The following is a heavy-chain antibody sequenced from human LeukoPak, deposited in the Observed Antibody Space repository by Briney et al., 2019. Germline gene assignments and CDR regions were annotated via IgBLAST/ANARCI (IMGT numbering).Heavy chain of an antibody. CDR3: ARDVPSYTNYPNWFEP. J-gene: IGHJ5*02. V-gene: IGHV1-69*10. CDR1: GGTFSNYA. CDR2: SIPILRMT. Sequence: GASVKVSCKPSGGTFSNYAVSWVRQAPGQGLEWLGRSIPILRMTNYAPKFQGRLTITVDKSTSTAYLELNSLISEDTAMYYCARDVPSYTNYPNWFEPWGQGTLVTVSS. D-gene: IGHD4-11*01.